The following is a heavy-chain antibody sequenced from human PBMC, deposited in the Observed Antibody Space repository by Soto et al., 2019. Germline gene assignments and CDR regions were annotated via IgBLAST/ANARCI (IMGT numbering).Heavy chain of an antibody. Sequence: PGGSLRLSCAASGFTFSDYYMSWIRQAPGKGLEWVSYISSSSGYTNYADSVKGRFTISRDNAKNSLYLQMNSLRDEDTAVYYCARVPDPINYSSGWYYFDYWGQGPLATVSS. CDR1: GFTFSDYY. CDR3: ARVPDPINYSSGWYYFDY. D-gene: IGHD6-19*01. J-gene: IGHJ4*02. V-gene: IGHV3-11*06. CDR2: ISSSSGYT.